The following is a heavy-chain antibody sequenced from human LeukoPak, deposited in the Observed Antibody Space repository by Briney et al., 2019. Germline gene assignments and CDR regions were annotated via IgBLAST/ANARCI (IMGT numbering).Heavy chain of an antibody. J-gene: IGHJ4*02. D-gene: IGHD1-26*01. V-gene: IGHV1-18*04. CDR3: ARDVGATFDY. CDR1: GYTFTGYY. CDR2: ISAYNGNT. Sequence: GASVKVSCKASGYTFTGYYMHWVRQAPGQGLEWMGWISAYNGNTNYAQKLQGRVTMTTDTSTSTAYMELRSLRSDDTAVYYCARDVGATFDYWGQGTLVTVSS.